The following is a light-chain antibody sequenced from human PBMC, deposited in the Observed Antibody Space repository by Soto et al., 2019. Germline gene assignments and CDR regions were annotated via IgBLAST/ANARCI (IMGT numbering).Light chain of an antibody. Sequence: EIVMTQSPATLSVSPGERATLYCRASQTVSNNLAWYQQKPGETPRLLIYGASTRATGIPARFSGSGSGTEFTLTISSLQSEDFAVYYCQQYNNWLPLTFGGGTKVEFK. J-gene: IGKJ4*01. CDR2: GAS. CDR3: QQYNNWLPLT. V-gene: IGKV3-15*01. CDR1: QTVSNN.